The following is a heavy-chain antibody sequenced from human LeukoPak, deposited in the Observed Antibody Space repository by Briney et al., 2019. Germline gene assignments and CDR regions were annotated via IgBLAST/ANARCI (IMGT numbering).Heavy chain of an antibody. CDR3: ARDPADLGLFDY. V-gene: IGHV1-18*04. CDR2: ISAYNGNT. Sequence: ASVKVSFKASGYTFTSYGISWVRQAPGQGLEWMGWISAYNGNTNYAQKLQGRVTMTTDTSTSTAYMELRSLRSDDTAVYYCARDPADLGLFDYWGQGTLVTVSS. J-gene: IGHJ4*02. CDR1: GYTFTSYG. D-gene: IGHD7-27*01.